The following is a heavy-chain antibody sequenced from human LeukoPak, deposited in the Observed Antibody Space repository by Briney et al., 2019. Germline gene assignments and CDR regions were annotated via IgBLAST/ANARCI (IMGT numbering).Heavy chain of an antibody. J-gene: IGHJ3*02. CDR1: GGSTSSGGYY. D-gene: IGHD3-10*01. CDR3: ARAAWFGELLAAFDI. CDR2: IYYSGST. V-gene: IGHV4-31*03. Sequence: SQTLSLTCTVSGGSTSSGGYYWSWIRQHPGKGLEWIGYIYYSGSTYYNPSLKSRVTISVDTSKNQFSLKLSSVTAADTAVYYCARAAWFGELLAAFDIWGQGTMVTVSS.